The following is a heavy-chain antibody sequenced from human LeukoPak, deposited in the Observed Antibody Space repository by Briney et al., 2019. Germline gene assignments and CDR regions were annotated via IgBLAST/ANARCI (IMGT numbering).Heavy chain of an antibody. CDR3: ARRAFASGDYFDY. J-gene: IGHJ4*02. CDR2: IHPGDSDT. V-gene: IGHV5-51*01. CDR1: GYSFTSYW. D-gene: IGHD3-10*01. Sequence: GESLKISCKGSGYSFTSYWIGWVRQMPGKGLEWMGIIHPGDSDTRSSPSFQGQVTISADKSISTAYLQWSSLKASDTAMYFCARRAFASGDYFDYWGQGTLVTVSS.